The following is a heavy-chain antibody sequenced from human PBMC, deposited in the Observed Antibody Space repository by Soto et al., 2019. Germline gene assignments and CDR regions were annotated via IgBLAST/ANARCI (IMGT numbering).Heavy chain of an antibody. Sequence: GGSLRLSCAASGFTFSSYAMSWVRQAPGKGLEWVSAISGSGGSTYYADSVKGRFTISRDNSKNTLYLQVNSLRAEDTAVYYCARDQVAADRHIDYWGQGTLVTVSS. CDR3: ARDQVAADRHIDY. V-gene: IGHV3-23*01. J-gene: IGHJ4*02. CDR2: ISGSGGST. D-gene: IGHD6-13*01. CDR1: GFTFSSYA.